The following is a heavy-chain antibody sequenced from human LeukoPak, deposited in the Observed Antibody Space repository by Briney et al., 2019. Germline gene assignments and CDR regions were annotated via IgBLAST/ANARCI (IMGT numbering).Heavy chain of an antibody. D-gene: IGHD3-10*01. CDR2: ISGSGGST. V-gene: IGHV3-23*01. J-gene: IGHJ4*02. CDR3: AKDQRFGDLDDY. Sequence: PGGSLRLSCAASGFTFSSFAMIWVRQAPGKGLEWVSTISGSGGSTYYADSVKGRFTISRDNSKNTLYLQMSSLRAEDTAVYYCAKDQRFGDLDDYRGQGTLVTVSS. CDR1: GFTFSSFA.